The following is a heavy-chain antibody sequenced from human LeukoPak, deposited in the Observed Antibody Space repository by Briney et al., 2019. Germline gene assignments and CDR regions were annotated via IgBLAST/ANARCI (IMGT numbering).Heavy chain of an antibody. CDR3: ARLSRGAAAGFDC. Sequence: SETLSLTCTVSDGSISSYYWTWIRQPPGKGLEWIGYIYYSGSTNFNPSLKSRVSISVDTSKNQFSLNLTSVTAADTAFYYCARLSRGAAAGFDCWGPGTLVTVSS. J-gene: IGHJ4*02. CDR1: DGSISSYY. V-gene: IGHV4-59*01. CDR2: IYYSGST. D-gene: IGHD6-13*01.